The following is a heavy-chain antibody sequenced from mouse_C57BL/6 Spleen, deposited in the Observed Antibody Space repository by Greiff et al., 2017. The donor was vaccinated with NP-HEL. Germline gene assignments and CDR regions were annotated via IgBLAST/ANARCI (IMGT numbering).Heavy chain of an antibody. D-gene: IGHD2-4*01. CDR1: GYAFSSSW. Sequence: VQLQQSGPELVKPGASVKISCKASGYAFSSSWMNWVKQRPGKGLEWIGRIYPGDGDTNYNGKFKGKATLTADKSSSTAYMQLSSLTSEDSAVYFCAPDEYDGGFDYGGQGTTLTVSS. V-gene: IGHV1-82*01. CDR3: APDEYDGGFDY. CDR2: IYPGDGDT. J-gene: IGHJ2*01.